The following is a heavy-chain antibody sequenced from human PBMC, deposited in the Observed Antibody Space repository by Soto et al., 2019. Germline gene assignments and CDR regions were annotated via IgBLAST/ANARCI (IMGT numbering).Heavy chain of an antibody. Sequence: QVQLVESGGGVVQPEKSLRLSCAASGFTFSSHGMHWVRQAPGRGLEWVAVISYDGTNKYYADSVKGRFTISRDNSKNTLYLQMNSLRAEDTAVYYCASRVPHGTYGAPYFQHWGQGTLVTVSS. D-gene: IGHD1-26*01. J-gene: IGHJ1*01. V-gene: IGHV3-30*03. CDR2: ISYDGTNK. CDR1: GFTFSSHG. CDR3: ASRVPHGTYGAPYFQH.